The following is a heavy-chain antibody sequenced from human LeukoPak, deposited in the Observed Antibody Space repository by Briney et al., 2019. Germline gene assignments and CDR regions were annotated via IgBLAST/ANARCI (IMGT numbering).Heavy chain of an antibody. D-gene: IGHD2-8*02. CDR1: GGSISSYY. CDR2: VYSSGST. V-gene: IGHV4-59*08. J-gene: IGHJ4*02. CDR3: ARTGGTIDY. Sequence: SETLSLTCTVSGGSISSYYWSWIRQPPGKGLEWIGYVYSSGSTNYNPSVKSRVTISVDTSKNQFSLKLNSVTAADTAVYYCARTGGTIDYWGQGTLVTVSS.